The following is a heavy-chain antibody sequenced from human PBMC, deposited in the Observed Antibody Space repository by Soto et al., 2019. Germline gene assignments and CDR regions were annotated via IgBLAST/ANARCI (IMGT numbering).Heavy chain of an antibody. CDR1: GFTFSSYA. CDR2: ISGSGGST. D-gene: IGHD5-12*01. Sequence: GRSVRLSCAASGFTFSSYAMSWVRQPPGKGLEWVSAISGSGGSTYYADSVKGRFTIYRDNSNNTLYLQMNSLRAEDTDVYYCANSARSLVASSSPDYWGPGTLATVST. CDR3: ANSARSLVASSSPDY. J-gene: IGHJ4*02. V-gene: IGHV3-23*01.